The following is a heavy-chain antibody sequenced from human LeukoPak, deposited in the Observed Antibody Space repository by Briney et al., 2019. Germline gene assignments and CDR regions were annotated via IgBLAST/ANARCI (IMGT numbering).Heavy chain of an antibody. CDR2: ISGSGDST. CDR1: GFTFGSYA. Sequence: GGSLRLSCAASGFTFGSYAISWVRQAPGKGLEWVSSISGSGDSTYYADSVKGRFTISRDNAKNSLFLQMNSLRAEDTAVYYCARDRGWIQHDIWGQGTMVTVSS. CDR3: ARDRGWIQHDI. D-gene: IGHD5-18*01. V-gene: IGHV3-23*01. J-gene: IGHJ3*02.